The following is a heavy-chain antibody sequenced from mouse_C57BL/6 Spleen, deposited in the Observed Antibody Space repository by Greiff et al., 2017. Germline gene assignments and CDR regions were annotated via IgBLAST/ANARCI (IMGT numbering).Heavy chain of an antibody. CDR2: INPNNGGT. CDR1: GYTFTDYN. CDR3: AREDYYGSSGGYYFDY. J-gene: IGHJ2*01. V-gene: IGHV1-22*01. Sequence: VQLQQSGPELVKPGASVKMSCKASGYTFTDYNMHWVKQSHGKSLEWIGYINPNNGGTSYNQKFKGKATLTVNKSSSTAYMELRSLTSEDSAVYYCAREDYYGSSGGYYFDYWGQGTTLTVSS. D-gene: IGHD1-1*01.